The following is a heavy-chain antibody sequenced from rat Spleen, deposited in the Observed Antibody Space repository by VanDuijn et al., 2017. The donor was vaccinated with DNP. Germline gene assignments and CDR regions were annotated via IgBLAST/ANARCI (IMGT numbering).Heavy chain of an antibody. V-gene: IGHV5-25*01. J-gene: IGHJ2*01. CDR2: ISGGGGNT. CDR1: GFTFSDYY. D-gene: IGHD1-10*01. Sequence: EVQLVESGGGLVQPGRSMRLSCAASGFTFSDYYLAWVRQAPTKGLEWVASISGGGGNTYYRDSVKGRFTISRDNAKSTLYLQMDSLRSDDTATYYCTTGQLLDYWGQGVMVTVSS. CDR3: TTGQLLDY.